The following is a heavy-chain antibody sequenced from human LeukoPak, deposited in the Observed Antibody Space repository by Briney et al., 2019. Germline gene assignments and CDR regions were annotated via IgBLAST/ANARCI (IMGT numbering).Heavy chain of an antibody. CDR1: AFSLNTYN. CDR2: ISYTGTYI. V-gene: IGHV3-21*04. Sequence: GGSLRLSCAASAFSLNTYNMNWVRQAPGKGLEWVSSISYTGTYIYYADSVKGRFTISRDDAQNSLYLQMNSLRAEDTAIYYCVRDRGTYRPIDYWGQGTLVTVSS. D-gene: IGHD1-26*01. CDR3: VRDRGTYRPIDY. J-gene: IGHJ4*02.